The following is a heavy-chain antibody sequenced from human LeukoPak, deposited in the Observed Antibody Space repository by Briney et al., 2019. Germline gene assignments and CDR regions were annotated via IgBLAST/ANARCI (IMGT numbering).Heavy chain of an antibody. D-gene: IGHD2-15*01. CDR3: VRLLSAGRRAFDI. Sequence: SETLSLTCTVSGGSINSYYWSWIRQPPGKGLEWIGYIYYSGSTNYNPSLKSRVTISVDTSNNQFSLKLTSLTAADTAVYYCVRLLSAGRRAFDIWGQGTMGSVSS. CDR2: IYYSGST. CDR1: GGSINSYY. J-gene: IGHJ3*02. V-gene: IGHV4-59*08.